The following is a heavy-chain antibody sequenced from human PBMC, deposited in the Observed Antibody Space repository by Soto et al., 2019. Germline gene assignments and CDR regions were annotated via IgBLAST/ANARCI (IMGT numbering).Heavy chain of an antibody. Sequence: ETLSLTCAVYGGSFSGYYWSWIRQPPGKGLEWIGEINHSGSTNYNPSLKSRVTISVDTSKNQFSLKLSSVTAADTAVYYCARGLLRITIFGVVIPATFDYWGQGTLVTVSS. D-gene: IGHD3-3*01. CDR1: GGSFSGYY. CDR3: ARGLLRITIFGVVIPATFDY. CDR2: INHSGST. J-gene: IGHJ4*02. V-gene: IGHV4-34*01.